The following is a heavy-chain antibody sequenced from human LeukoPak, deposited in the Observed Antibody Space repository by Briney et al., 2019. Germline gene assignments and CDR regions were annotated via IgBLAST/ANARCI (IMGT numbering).Heavy chain of an antibody. CDR2: ISSSSSYT. J-gene: IGHJ4*02. Sequence: GGSLRLSCAASGFTFSDYYMSWIRQAPGKGLEWVSYISSSSSYTNYADSVKGRFTISRDNAKNSLYLQMNSLRAEDTAVYYCTPAPSEGGYFDYWGQGTLVTVSS. CDR1: GFTFSDYY. V-gene: IGHV3-11*03. CDR3: TPAPSEGGYFDY. D-gene: IGHD2-15*01.